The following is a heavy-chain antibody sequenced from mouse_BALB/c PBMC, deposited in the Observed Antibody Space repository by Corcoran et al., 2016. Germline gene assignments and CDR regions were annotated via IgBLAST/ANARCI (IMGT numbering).Heavy chain of an antibody. J-gene: IGHJ1*01. Sequence: QIQLVQSGPELKKPGETVKISCKASGYTFTNYGMNWVKQAPGKGLKWMGWINTYTGEPTYADDFKGRFAFSLETSASTAYLQINNLKNEDTATYFCARIPGSYWYFDVWGAGTTVTVSS. CDR3: ARIPGSYWYFDV. CDR2: INTYTGEP. V-gene: IGHV9-3-1*01. D-gene: IGHD1-1*01. CDR1: GYTFTNYG.